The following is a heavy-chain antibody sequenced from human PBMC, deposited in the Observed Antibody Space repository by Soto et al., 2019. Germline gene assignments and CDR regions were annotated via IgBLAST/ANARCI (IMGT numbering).Heavy chain of an antibody. Sequence: QVQLVQSGADVKKPGSSVKVSCKASGGTFSKNAVSWVRQATGLGLGWMGGIIPIFGPADYAQQFQGRVTIIADDSTRTVYMELSSLTSDDTAMYYCVSGGPYSPSHGFDPWGQGTLVTVSS. J-gene: IGHJ5*02. V-gene: IGHV1-69*01. CDR2: IIPIFGPA. CDR1: GGTFSKNA. D-gene: IGHD3-16*01. CDR3: VSGGPYSPSHGFDP.